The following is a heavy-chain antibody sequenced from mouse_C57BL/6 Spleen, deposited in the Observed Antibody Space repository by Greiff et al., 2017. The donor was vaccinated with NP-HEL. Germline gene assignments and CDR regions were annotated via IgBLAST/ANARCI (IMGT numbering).Heavy chain of an antibody. Sequence: QVQLQQSGPELVKPGASVKISCKASGYSFTSYYIHWVKQRPGQGLEWIGWIYPGSGNTKYNEKFKGKATLTADTSSSTAYMQLSSLTSEDSAVYYCARESPYGYYAMDYWGQGTSVTVSS. CDR3: ARESPYGYYAMDY. CDR1: GYSFTSYY. D-gene: IGHD1-1*02. V-gene: IGHV1-66*01. CDR2: IYPGSGNT. J-gene: IGHJ4*01.